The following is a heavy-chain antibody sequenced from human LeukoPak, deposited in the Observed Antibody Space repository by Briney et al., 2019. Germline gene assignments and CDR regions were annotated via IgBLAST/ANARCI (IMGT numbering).Heavy chain of an antibody. V-gene: IGHV3-53*01. J-gene: IGHJ4*02. Sequence: PRGSLRLSCAASGFTVITNDMTSVRQAPGKGLGWVSVLYSDGNTKYADSVQGRFTISRDNSKNTLYLEVNSLSPDDTAVYYCARGVEPLAANTLAYWGQGTLVSVSP. CDR1: GFTVITND. CDR3: ARGVEPLAANTLAY. CDR2: LYSDGNT. D-gene: IGHD1-14*01.